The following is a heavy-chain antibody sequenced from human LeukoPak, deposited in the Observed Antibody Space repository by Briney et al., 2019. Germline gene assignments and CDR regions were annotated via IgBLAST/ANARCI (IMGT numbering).Heavy chain of an antibody. Sequence: GASVKVSCKASGYTFTSYGISWVRQAPGQGLEWMGWISAYNGNTNYAQKLQGRVTMTTDTSTSTAYMELRSLRSDDTAVYYCARVRIPSYYWYFDLWGRGTLVTVSS. CDR3: ARVRIPSYYWYFDL. CDR1: GYTFTSYG. D-gene: IGHD2-2*01. V-gene: IGHV1-18*01. CDR2: ISAYNGNT. J-gene: IGHJ2*01.